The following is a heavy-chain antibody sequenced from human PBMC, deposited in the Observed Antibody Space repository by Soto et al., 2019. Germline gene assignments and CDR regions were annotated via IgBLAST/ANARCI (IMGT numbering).Heavy chain of an antibody. D-gene: IGHD3-10*01. CDR3: SRLRSAALVQSSGKFNIDN. CDR2: IYFRGTT. Sequence: QVQLQGSGPGLVKPSETLSLTCNVSGGFIYNTNYYWGWIRQPPGKGLEWIGSIYFRGTTYYSPALKRPVAISVDTYNSQFSPTVTCVTAAGPALYSLSRLRSAALVQSSGKFNIDNWGQGTQVMVSS. CDR1: GGFIYNTNYY. V-gene: IGHV4-39*01. J-gene: IGHJ4*02.